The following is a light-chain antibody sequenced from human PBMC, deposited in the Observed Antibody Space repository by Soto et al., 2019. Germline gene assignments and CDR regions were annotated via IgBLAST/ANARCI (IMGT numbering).Light chain of an antibody. J-gene: IGKJ1*01. V-gene: IGKV1-39*01. Sequence: DIQMTQSPSSLSASVGDRVTITCRASQSISNYLNWYQQKPGKAPKLLIFAASNLQSGVPSRFRGSGSGTDFTLTISSLQPEDFATYYCQQSYSIPWTFGQGTKVEIK. CDR1: QSISNY. CDR2: AAS. CDR3: QQSYSIPWT.